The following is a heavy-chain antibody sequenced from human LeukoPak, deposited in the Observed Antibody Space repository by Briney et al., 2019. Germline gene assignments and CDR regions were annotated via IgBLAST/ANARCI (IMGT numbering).Heavy chain of an antibody. CDR2: ISNGGGST. CDR3: AKGRSAWTSGGDH. CDR1: GFTFSNYA. Sequence: GGSLRLSCAASGFTFSNYAMSWVRQAPGKGLEWFSTISNGGGSTYYADSVKGRFTISRDNSRNTLSLQMSSLRVDDTAVYYCAKGRSAWTSGGDHWGQGTLVTVSS. V-gene: IGHV3-23*01. D-gene: IGHD3-3*01. J-gene: IGHJ4*02.